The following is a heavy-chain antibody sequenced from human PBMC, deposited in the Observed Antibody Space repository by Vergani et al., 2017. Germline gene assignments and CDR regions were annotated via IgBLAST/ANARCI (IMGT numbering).Heavy chain of an antibody. Sequence: QVQLQESGPGLVKPSETLSLTCAVSGYSISSGYYWGWIRQPPGKGLEWIGSIYHSGSTYYNPSLKSRVTISVDTSKNRVSLKLSSVTAADTAVYYCAGQGVVAADYYDGMDVWGQGTTVTVSS. V-gene: IGHV4-38-2*01. D-gene: IGHD2-15*01. CDR3: AGQGVVAADYYDGMDV. CDR1: GYSISSGYY. CDR2: IYHSGST. J-gene: IGHJ6*02.